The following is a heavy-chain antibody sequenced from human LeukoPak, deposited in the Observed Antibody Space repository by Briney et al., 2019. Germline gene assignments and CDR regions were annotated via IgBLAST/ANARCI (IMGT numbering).Heavy chain of an antibody. CDR1: GXTFSNAW. Sequence: GGSLRLSCAASGXTFSNAWVSWARQAPGKGLEWVGRIKSRTAGGTTDYAAPVKGRFTISRDDSKNTLYLQMNSLKTEDTAVYYCTTDRGYSYSYNYWGQGTLVTVSS. V-gene: IGHV3-15*01. D-gene: IGHD5-18*01. CDR2: IKSRTAGGTT. J-gene: IGHJ4*02. CDR3: TTDRGYSYSYNY.